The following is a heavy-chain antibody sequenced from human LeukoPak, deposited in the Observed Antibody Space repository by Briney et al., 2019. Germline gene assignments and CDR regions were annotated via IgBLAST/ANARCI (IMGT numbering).Heavy chain of an antibody. CDR1: GYTFTSYT. J-gene: IGHJ5*02. CDR3: VRVLDYGFYEGWFAP. V-gene: IGHV1-18*01. CDR2: ITTYNGNT. Sequence: ASVTVSFKSSGYTFTSYTISWVRQAPGQGLEWMGWITTYNGNTNYAESLKGRVTMTRDTSTTTAYMELRNLRSDDTAVYYCVRVLDYGFYEGWFAPWGQGTLVTVSS. D-gene: IGHD4-17*01.